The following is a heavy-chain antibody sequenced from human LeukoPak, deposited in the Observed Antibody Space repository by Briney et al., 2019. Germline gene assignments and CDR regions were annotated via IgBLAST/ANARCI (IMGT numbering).Heavy chain of an antibody. CDR1: GFTFSSYA. Sequence: GGSLRLSCAASGFTFSSYAMSWVRQAPGKGLEWVSAISGSGGSTYYADSVKGRFTISRDNSKNTLYLQMNSLRAEDTAVYYCAKDLRSGYDSPVDYWGQGTLVTVSS. D-gene: IGHD5-12*01. J-gene: IGHJ4*02. CDR3: AKDLRSGYDSPVDY. V-gene: IGHV3-23*01. CDR2: ISGSGGST.